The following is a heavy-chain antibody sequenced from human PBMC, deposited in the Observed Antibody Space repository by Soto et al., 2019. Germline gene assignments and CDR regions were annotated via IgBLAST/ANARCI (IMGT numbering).Heavy chain of an antibody. CDR2: INAGNGDT. CDR3: VRYSGFDYFFDY. D-gene: IGHD5-12*01. Sequence: ASVKVSCKASGYTFTNCAIHWVRQAPGQSLEWMGWINAGNGDTEYSQKFQGRVTFTRDTSASTVYMELSSLRSEDTAVYYCVRYSGFDYFFDYWGQGTLVTVSS. CDR1: GYTFTNCA. V-gene: IGHV1-3*01. J-gene: IGHJ4*02.